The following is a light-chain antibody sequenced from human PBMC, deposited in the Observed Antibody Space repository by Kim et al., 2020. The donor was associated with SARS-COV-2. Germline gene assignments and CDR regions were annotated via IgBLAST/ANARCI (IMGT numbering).Light chain of an antibody. Sequence: SPGERAPPSCRASQTINNKLVWYQQKPGQAPRLLNYDATTRATGVPARFIGSGSETDFTLTISSLQSEDFAVYYCQQSNDWPPLTFGQGTKVDIK. V-gene: IGKV3-15*01. CDR3: QQSNDWPPLT. CDR1: QTINNK. CDR2: DAT. J-gene: IGKJ1*01.